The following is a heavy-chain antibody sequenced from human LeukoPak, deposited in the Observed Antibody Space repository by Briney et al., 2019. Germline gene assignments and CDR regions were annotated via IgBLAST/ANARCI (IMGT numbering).Heavy chain of an antibody. CDR1: GFTFSGSA. Sequence: PGGSLRLSCAASGFTFSGSAMHWVRQASGKGLEWVGRIRSKANSYATAYAASVKGRFTISRDDSKNTAYLQMNSLKTEDTAVYYCARVWPDFDYWGQGTLVTVSS. CDR2: IRSKANSYAT. V-gene: IGHV3-73*01. D-gene: IGHD3/OR15-3a*01. CDR3: ARVWPDFDY. J-gene: IGHJ4*02.